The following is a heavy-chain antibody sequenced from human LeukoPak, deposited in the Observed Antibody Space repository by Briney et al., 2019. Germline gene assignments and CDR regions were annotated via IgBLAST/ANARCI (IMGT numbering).Heavy chain of an antibody. V-gene: IGHV3-23*01. CDR1: RFTFSSYA. CDR2: ISGSGGST. J-gene: IGHJ4*02. Sequence: GGSLRLSCAASRFTFSSYAMSWVRQAPGKGLEWVSAISGSGGSTYNADSVKGRFTISRDNSKNALYLQMNSLRAEDTAVYYCAKAWGPYCSSTSCPAGNWGQGTLVTVSS. CDR3: AKAWGPYCSSTSCPAGN. D-gene: IGHD2-2*01.